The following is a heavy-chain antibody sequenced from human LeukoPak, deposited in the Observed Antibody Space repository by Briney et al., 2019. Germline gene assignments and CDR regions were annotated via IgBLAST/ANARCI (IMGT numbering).Heavy chain of an antibody. CDR2: INPNSGGT. D-gene: IGHD2-2*01. V-gene: IGHV1-2*02. J-gene: IGHJ2*01. CDR1: GYTFTGYY. CDR3: ARDFPVPAADTLYWYFDL. Sequence: ASVKVSCKASGYTFTGYYMHWVRQAPGQGLEWMGWINPNSGGTNYAQKFQGRVTMTRDTSISTACMELSRLRSDDTAVYYCARDFPVPAADTLYWYFDLWGRGTLVTVSS.